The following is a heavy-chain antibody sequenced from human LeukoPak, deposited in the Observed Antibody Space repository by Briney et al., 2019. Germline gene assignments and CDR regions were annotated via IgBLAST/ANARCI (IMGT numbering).Heavy chain of an antibody. D-gene: IGHD2-21*02. CDR2: IYYSGST. CDR3: ASREGAYCGGDCDYIVDY. Sequence: SETLSLTCTVSGGSISSYYWSWIRQPPGKGLEWIGYIYYSGSTNYNPSLKSRVTISVDTSKNQFSLKLSSVTAADTAVYYCASREGAYCGGDCDYIVDYWGQGTLVTVSS. V-gene: IGHV4-59*08. CDR1: GGSISSYY. J-gene: IGHJ4*02.